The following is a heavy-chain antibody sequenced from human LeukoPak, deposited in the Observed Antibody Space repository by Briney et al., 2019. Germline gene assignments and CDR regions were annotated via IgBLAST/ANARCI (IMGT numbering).Heavy chain of an antibody. CDR1: GYTFTGYY. CDR2: INPNSGGT. CDR3: AGGEGTGYYYYYMDV. V-gene: IGHV1-2*02. J-gene: IGHJ6*03. Sequence: GASVKVSCKASGYTFTGYYMHWVRQAPGQGLEWMGWINPNSGGTNYAQKFQGRVTMTRDTSISTAYMELSRLRSDDTAVYYCAGGEGTGYYYYYMDVWGKGTTVTVSS. D-gene: IGHD2-8*02.